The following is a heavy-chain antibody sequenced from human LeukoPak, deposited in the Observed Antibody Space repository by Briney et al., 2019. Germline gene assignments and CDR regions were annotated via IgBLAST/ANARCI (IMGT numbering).Heavy chain of an antibody. J-gene: IGHJ6*04. D-gene: IGHD2-21*02. CDR2: IYYSGST. Sequence: PSETLSLTCTVSGGSISSYYWSWIRQPPGKGLEWIGYIYYSGSTNYNPSLESRVTISVDTSKNQFSLKLSSVTAADTAVYYCARDRRVVVTAKYYYYYGMDVWGKGTTVTVSS. CDR1: GGSISSYY. CDR3: ARDRRVVVTAKYYYYYGMDV. V-gene: IGHV4-59*01.